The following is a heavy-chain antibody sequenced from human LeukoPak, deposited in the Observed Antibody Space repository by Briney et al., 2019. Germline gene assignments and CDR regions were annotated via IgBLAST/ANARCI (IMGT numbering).Heavy chain of an antibody. CDR2: IKQDGSEK. D-gene: IGHD3-16*01. J-gene: IGHJ6*03. CDR3: ARGPRGGPYYYYYYMDV. V-gene: IGHV3-7*01. Sequence: GGSLRLSCAASGFTFSSYWMSWVRQAPGKGLEWVVNIKQDGSEKYYVDSGKGRFTISRDNSKNSLYLQMNSLRAEDTALYYCARGPRGGPYYYYYYMDVWGKGTTVTVSS. CDR1: GFTFSSYW.